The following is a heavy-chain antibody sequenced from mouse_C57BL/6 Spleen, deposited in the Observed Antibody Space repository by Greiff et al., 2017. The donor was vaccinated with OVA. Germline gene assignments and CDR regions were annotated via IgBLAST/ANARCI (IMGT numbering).Heavy chain of an antibody. CDR1: GFTFNTYA. Sequence: EVQGVESGGGLVQPKGSLKLSCAASGFTFNTYAMHWVRQAPGKGLEWVARIRSKSSNYATYYADSVKDRFTISRDDSQSMLYLQMNNLKTEDTAMYYCVRETSYYGYDGGYFDVWGTGTTVTVSS. J-gene: IGHJ1*03. V-gene: IGHV10-3*01. CDR2: IRSKSSNYAT. D-gene: IGHD2-9*01. CDR3: VRETSYYGYDGGYFDV.